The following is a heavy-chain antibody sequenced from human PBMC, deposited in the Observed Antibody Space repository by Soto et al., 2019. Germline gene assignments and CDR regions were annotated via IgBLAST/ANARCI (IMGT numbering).Heavy chain of an antibody. D-gene: IGHD4-4*01. J-gene: IGHJ2*01. Sequence: EVQLLESGGGLVQPGGSLRLSCAASGFTFSSYAMSWVRQAPGKGLEWVSAISGSGGSTYYADSVKGRFTISRDNSKNTLYLQMNSLRAEDTAVYYCANAHTVSWYFDLWGRGTLVTVSS. CDR2: ISGSGGST. V-gene: IGHV3-23*01. CDR3: ANAHTVSWYFDL. CDR1: GFTFSSYA.